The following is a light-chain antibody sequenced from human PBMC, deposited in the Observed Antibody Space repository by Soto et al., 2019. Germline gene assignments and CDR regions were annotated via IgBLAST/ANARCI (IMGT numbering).Light chain of an antibody. J-gene: IGLJ2*01. CDR2: QDR. CDR3: QAWDSSTGVV. V-gene: IGLV3-1*01. CDR1: KLGDRF. Sequence: SYELTQPPSVSVSPGQTASLTCSGDKLGDRFACWYQQKPGQSPVLVIYQDRRRPSGIPERFSGSNSGNTATLTISGAQAMDEADYYCQAWDSSTGVVFGGGTQLTVL.